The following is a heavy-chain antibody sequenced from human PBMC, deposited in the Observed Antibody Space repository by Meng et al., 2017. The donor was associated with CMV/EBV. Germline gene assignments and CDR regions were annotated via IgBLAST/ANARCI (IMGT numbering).Heavy chain of an antibody. V-gene: IGHV3-48*03. J-gene: IGHJ4*02. CDR3: ARWEQGVRPSNDY. CDR1: GFTFSRYE. CDR2: ISNTGSTF. Sequence: GGSLRLSCAGSGFTFSRYEMSWVRQAPGKGLEWVSYISNTGSTFYYADSVKGRFTISRDNAKNSLYLQMNSLRAEGTAVYYCARWEQGVRPSNDYWGQGTLVTVSS. D-gene: IGHD1/OR15-1a*01.